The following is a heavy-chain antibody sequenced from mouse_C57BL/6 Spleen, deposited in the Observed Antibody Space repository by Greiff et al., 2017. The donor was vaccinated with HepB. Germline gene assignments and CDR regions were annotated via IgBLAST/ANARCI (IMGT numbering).Heavy chain of an antibody. D-gene: IGHD2-5*01. CDR3: ARSPSYYSNFPDYAMDY. CDR2: INPHYGTT. Sequence: VQLQQSGPELVKPGASVKISCKASGYSFTDYNMNWVKQSNGKSLEWIGVINPHYGTTSYNQKFKGKATLTVDQSSSTAYMQLNSLTSEDSAVYYCARSPSYYSNFPDYAMDYWGQGTSVTVSS. J-gene: IGHJ4*01. V-gene: IGHV1-39*01. CDR1: GYSFTDYN.